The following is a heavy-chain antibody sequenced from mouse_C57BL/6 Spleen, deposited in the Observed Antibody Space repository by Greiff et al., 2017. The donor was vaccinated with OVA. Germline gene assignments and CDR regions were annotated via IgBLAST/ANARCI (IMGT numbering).Heavy chain of an antibody. D-gene: IGHD2-4*01. V-gene: IGHV5-9*01. CDR3: ARLGLRDWYFDV. CDR1: GFTFSSYT. Sequence: DVMLVESGGGLVKPGGSLKLSCAASGFTFSSYTMSWVRQTPEKRLEWVATISGGGGNTYYPDSVKGRFTISRDNAKNTLYLQMSSLRSEDTALYYCARLGLRDWYFDVWGTGTTVTVSS. J-gene: IGHJ1*03. CDR2: ISGGGGNT.